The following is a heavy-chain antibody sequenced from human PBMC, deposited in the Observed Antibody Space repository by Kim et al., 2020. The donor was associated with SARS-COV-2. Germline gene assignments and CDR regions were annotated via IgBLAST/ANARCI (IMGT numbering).Heavy chain of an antibody. D-gene: IGHD6-19*01. V-gene: IGHV3-74*01. CDR2: INSDGSST. Sequence: GGSLRRSCAASGFTFSSYWMHWVRQAPGKGLVWVSRINSDGSSTSYADSVKGRFTISRDNAKNTLYPQMNSLRAEDTAVYYCARAGRQIAVAGADYWGQGTPVTVSS. CDR1: GFTFSSYW. CDR3: ARAGRQIAVAGADY. J-gene: IGHJ4*02.